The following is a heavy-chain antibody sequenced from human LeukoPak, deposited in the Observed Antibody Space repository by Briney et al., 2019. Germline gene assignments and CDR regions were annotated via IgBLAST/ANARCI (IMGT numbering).Heavy chain of an antibody. CDR1: GFTFSSYW. D-gene: IGHD3-3*01. J-gene: IGHJ6*03. CDR3: ARYDFWGENYMDV. CDR2: IKQDGSEK. Sequence: GGSLRLSCAASGFTFSSYWMSWVRQAPGKGLEWVANIKQDGSEKYYVDSVKGRFAISRDNAKNSLYLQMNSLRAEDTAVYYCARYDFWGENYMDVWGKGTTVTVSS. V-gene: IGHV3-7*01.